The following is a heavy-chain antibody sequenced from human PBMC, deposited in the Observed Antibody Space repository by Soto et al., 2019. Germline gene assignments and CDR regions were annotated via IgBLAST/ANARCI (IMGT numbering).Heavy chain of an antibody. V-gene: IGHV4-59*01. CDR2: IYYSGST. CDR1: GGSMSSYY. CDR3: ARYGSGSSVWFDP. Sequence: QVQLQESGPGLVKPSETLSLTCTVSGGSMSSYYWSWIRQPRGKGLEWIGYIYYSGSTIYNPSLKSRVTISVDTSKNQFSLKLSSVTAADTAVYYCARYGSGSSVWFDPWGQGTLVTVSS. D-gene: IGHD3-10*01. J-gene: IGHJ5*02.